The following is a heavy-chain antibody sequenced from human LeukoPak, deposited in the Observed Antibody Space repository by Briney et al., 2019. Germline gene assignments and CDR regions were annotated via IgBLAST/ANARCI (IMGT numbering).Heavy chain of an antibody. Sequence: GGSLRLSCAASGFPFSDYYMSWIRQAPGKGLEWVSYISSSGDTIYYSDSVKGRFTNSRDNAKNSVHLQMNSLRAEDTAVYYCARVVHYGSGPAVGWGQGTLVTVSS. D-gene: IGHD3-10*01. J-gene: IGHJ4*02. CDR2: ISSSGDTI. V-gene: IGHV3-11*01. CDR3: ARVVHYGSGPAVG. CDR1: GFPFSDYY.